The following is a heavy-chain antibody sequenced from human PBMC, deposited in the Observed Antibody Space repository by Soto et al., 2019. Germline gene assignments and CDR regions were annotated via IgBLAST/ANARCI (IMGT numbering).Heavy chain of an antibody. Sequence: GESLKISCKGSGYSFTSYWIGWLRQRPEKGLEWMGIIYPGDSDTRYSPSFRGQVTISADKSISTAYLQWSSLKASDTAMYYCASHPGGYYYDISGYYWGNAFDIWGQGTMVTVSS. CDR3: ASHPGGYYYDISGYYWGNAFDI. D-gene: IGHD3-22*01. V-gene: IGHV5-51*01. J-gene: IGHJ3*02. CDR1: GYSFTSYW. CDR2: IYPGDSDT.